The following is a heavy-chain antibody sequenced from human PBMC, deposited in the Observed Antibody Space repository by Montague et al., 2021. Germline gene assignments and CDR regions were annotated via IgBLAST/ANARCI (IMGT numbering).Heavy chain of an antibody. V-gene: IGHV4-4*02. Sequence: SETLSLTCTVSGDSISSKCFWSGVRQPLGKGLEWIGEIYHGTTSYSPSLKGQLTVSMDTSKNQFSLKLSSVTAADTAIYYCAVGSESAWELLHHWGQGILVTVSS. CDR1: GDSISSKCF. J-gene: IGHJ5*02. CDR2: IYHGTT. CDR3: AVGSESAWELLHH. D-gene: IGHD1-26*01.